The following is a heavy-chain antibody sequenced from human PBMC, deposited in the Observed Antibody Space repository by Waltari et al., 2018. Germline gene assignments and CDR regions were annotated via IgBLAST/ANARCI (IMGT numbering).Heavy chain of an antibody. CDR3: AKDQGTSGGWYLDYFGMDV. J-gene: IGHJ6*02. Sequence: EVQLLESGGGLVQPGESLRLSCVASGLTFNSYAMSWVRQAPGKGLEWVSVISGSGDKTYYADSVKGRFTISRDNSKNTLYLQMNSLRADDTAVYYCAKDQGTSGGWYLDYFGMDVWGQGTTVTVSS. CDR1: GLTFNSYA. CDR2: ISGSGDKT. V-gene: IGHV3-23*01. D-gene: IGHD6-19*01.